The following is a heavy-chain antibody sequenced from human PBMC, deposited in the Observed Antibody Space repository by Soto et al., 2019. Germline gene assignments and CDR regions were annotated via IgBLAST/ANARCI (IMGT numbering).Heavy chain of an antibody. Sequence: QVQLQESGPGLVKPSGTLSLTCAASGGSIASGVWWSWVRQSPGKGLEWIGEISHDGKTNYNPSLKSRRSMSVDNSKKQLSLNVTSVTAADTAVYYCARDREYSSGYFDPWGQGTPVTVSS. CDR3: ARDREYSSGYFDP. CDR2: ISHDGKT. D-gene: IGHD3-22*01. CDR1: GGSIASGVW. V-gene: IGHV4-4*02. J-gene: IGHJ5*02.